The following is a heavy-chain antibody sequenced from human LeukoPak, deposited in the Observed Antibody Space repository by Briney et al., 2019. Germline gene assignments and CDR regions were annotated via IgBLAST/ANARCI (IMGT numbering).Heavy chain of an antibody. CDR1: GGSISSSNW. V-gene: IGHV4-4*02. Sequence: SETLSLTCAVSGGSISSSNWWSWVRQPPGKGLEWIGEIYHSGSTNYNPSLKSRVTISVDKSKNQFSLKLSSVTAADTAVYYCARDSRVVATSIFDYWGQGTLVTVSS. D-gene: IGHD5-12*01. CDR2: IYHSGST. J-gene: IGHJ4*02. CDR3: ARDSRVVATSIFDY.